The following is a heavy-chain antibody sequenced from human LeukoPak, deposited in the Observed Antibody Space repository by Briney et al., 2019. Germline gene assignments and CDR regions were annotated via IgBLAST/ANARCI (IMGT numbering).Heavy chain of an antibody. CDR1: GGSISSYY. D-gene: IGHD6-6*01. J-gene: IGHJ6*03. V-gene: IGHV4-59*01. Sequence: SETLSLTCTVSGGSISSYYWSWIRQPPGKGLEWIGYIYYSGSTNYNPSLKSRVTISVDTSKNQFSLKLSSVTAADTAVYYCARVRYSSSSLYYYYYMDVWGKGTTVTVSS. CDR2: IYYSGST. CDR3: ARVRYSSSSLYYYYYMDV.